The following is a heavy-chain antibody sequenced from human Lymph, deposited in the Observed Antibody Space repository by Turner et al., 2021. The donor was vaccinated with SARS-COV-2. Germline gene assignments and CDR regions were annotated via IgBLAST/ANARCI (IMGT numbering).Heavy chain of an antibody. J-gene: IGHJ4*02. CDR3: ARVVPAGWYYFDY. CDR2: IFYSGST. CDR1: GGSISSYY. Sequence: QVQLQESGPGLVKPSETLSLPCTVSGGSISSYYWSWIRQPPGKGLEWIGYIFYSGSTIYNPSLKSRVTISVDTSKNQFSLKLSSVTAADTAVYYCARVVPAGWYYFDYWGQGTLVTVSS. D-gene: IGHD2-2*01. V-gene: IGHV4-59*01.